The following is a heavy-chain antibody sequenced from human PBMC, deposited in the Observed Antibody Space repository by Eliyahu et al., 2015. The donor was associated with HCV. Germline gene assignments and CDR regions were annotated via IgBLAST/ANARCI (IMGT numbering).Heavy chain of an antibody. V-gene: IGHV3-30*02. Sequence: QVQLVESGGKMVQPGGSLRLXCXXSGXPFXNFXMHWVRQAPGKGLEWVAFIRFDGSYEYYADSVKGRFTISRDNSENMVYLQMKSLRSEDTAMYYCAKPPYCTTADCYGSWFDPWGRGTQVTVSS. CDR3: AKPPYCTTADCYGSWFDP. J-gene: IGHJ5*02. CDR2: IRFDGSYE. CDR1: GXPFXNFX. D-gene: IGHD2-2*01.